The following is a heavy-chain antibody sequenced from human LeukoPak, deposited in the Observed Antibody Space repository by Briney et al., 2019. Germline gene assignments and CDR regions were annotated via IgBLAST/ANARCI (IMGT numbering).Heavy chain of an antibody. J-gene: IGHJ4*02. Sequence: SETLSLTCSLSGGSISSSSYYWAWIRQPPGKGLEWIGSIYHSGSTYYNPSLKSRVTISVDTSKNQFSLKLSSVTAADTAVYYCARVAGSGYCEYWGQGTLVTVSS. CDR1: GGSISSSSYY. D-gene: IGHD6-19*01. CDR2: IYHSGST. CDR3: ARVAGSGYCEY. V-gene: IGHV4-39*07.